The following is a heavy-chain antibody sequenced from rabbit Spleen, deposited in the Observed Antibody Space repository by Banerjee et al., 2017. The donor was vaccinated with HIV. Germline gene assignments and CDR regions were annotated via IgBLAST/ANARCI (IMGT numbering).Heavy chain of an antibody. D-gene: IGHD4-1*01. CDR1: GIDFNNYYY. CDR3: ARVMGVNSDWGKYFNL. CDR2: IYPGFDIT. Sequence: QQQLEESGGDLVKPGGTLTLTCKASGIDFNNYYYMCWVRQAPGKGLEWIAYIYPGFDITNYANSVKDRFTISSDNAQNTVFLQMTSLTASDTATYFCARVMGVNSDWGKYFNLWGPGTLVTVS. J-gene: IGHJ4*01. V-gene: IGHV1S43*01.